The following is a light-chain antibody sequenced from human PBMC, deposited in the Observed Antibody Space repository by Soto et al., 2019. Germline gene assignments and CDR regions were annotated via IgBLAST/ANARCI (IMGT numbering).Light chain of an antibody. CDR3: ASITTTSFV. CDR1: SSDVGAYNF. Sequence: QSVLTQPASVSGSPGQSITISCTGTSSDVGAYNFVSRYQHHPDKAPKLMISEVSNRPSGVSDRFSGSKSGNTASLTISGLQAEDEDDYHCASITTTSFVFGTGTKVTVL. J-gene: IGLJ1*01. V-gene: IGLV2-14*01. CDR2: EVS.